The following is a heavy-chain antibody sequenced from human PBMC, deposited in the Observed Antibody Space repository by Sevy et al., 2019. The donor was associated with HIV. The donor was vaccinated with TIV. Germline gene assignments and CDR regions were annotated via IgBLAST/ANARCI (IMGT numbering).Heavy chain of an antibody. D-gene: IGHD1-1*01. V-gene: IGHV3-21*01. J-gene: IGHJ3*02. CDR3: ARTQLEGRDTKAFDI. CDR1: GFTFSSYS. CDR2: ISSSSSYI. Sequence: GGSLRLSCAASGFTFSSYSMNWVRQAPGKGLEWVSSISSSSSYIYYADSVKGRFTISRDNAKNSLYLQMNSLRAEDTAGYYGARTQLEGRDTKAFDIWGQGTMVTVSS.